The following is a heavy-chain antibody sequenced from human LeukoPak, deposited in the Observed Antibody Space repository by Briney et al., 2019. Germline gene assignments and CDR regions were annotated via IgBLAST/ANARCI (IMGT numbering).Heavy chain of an antibody. CDR1: GGSLSSGDYY. CDR3: ARLDTALDY. J-gene: IGHJ4*02. V-gene: IGHV4-31*03. CDR2: IYYTGST. D-gene: IGHD5-18*01. Sequence: SQTLSLTCTVSGGSLSSGDYYWNWIRQYPGKGLEWIGYIYYTGSTSYGPSLKSRVSISRDTSKNQFSLNLHPVTAADTAVYYCARLDTALDYWGQGTLVTVSS.